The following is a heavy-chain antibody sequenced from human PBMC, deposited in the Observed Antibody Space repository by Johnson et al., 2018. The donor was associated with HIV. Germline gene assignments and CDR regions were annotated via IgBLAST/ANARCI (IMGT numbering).Heavy chain of an antibody. V-gene: IGHV3-20*04. J-gene: IGHJ3*02. CDR1: GFIFDDYA. CDR2: INWNGGST. Sequence: VQLVESGGGLVQPGGSLRLSCATSGFIFDDYAMGWVRQVPGKGLEWVSGINWNGGSTAYADSVKGRFTISRDNAKNSLYLQMDSLRAKDTALYYCARGIVVVQPRHGRLRDDVFDIWGQGTVVTVSS. D-gene: IGHD2-15*01. CDR3: ARGIVVVQPRHGRLRDDVFDI.